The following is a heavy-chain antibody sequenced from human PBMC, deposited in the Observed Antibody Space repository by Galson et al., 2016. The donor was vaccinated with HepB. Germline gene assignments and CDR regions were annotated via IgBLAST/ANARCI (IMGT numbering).Heavy chain of an antibody. V-gene: IGHV1-18*04. Sequence: SVKVSCKASGYSFGNYGVTWVRQAHGQGLEWLGWISAYNGDIRYEQRLQDRLTLTSDTSTTTAYMELRSLTSDDTALYYCVRGSSGWGNYEYWGQGTLVTVSS. CDR2: ISAYNGDI. CDR3: VRGSSGWGNYEY. CDR1: GYSFGNYG. J-gene: IGHJ4*02. D-gene: IGHD6-19*01.